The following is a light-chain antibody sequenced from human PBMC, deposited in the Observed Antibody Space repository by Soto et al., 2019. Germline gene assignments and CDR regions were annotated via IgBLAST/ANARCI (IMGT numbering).Light chain of an antibody. CDR3: QQYGSSPMHT. CDR1: QSVSSSY. CDR2: GAS. J-gene: IGKJ2*01. Sequence: PGDRATLSCRASQSVSSSYLAWYQQKPGQAPRLLIYGASSRATGIPDRFSGSGSGTDFTLTISRLEPEDFAVYYCQQYGSSPMHTFGQGTKLEIK. V-gene: IGKV3-20*01.